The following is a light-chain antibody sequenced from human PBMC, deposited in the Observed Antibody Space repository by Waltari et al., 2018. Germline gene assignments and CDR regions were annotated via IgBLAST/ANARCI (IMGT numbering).Light chain of an antibody. Sequence: QSVLTQPPSMSGAPEQTVTISCSGTKSNLGPGHHVHWYRVPPGPSPHLLIFGNKNRPSGVSDRFSASKSGASASLVISGLHVGDEGDYYCQSYDSALRGSVFGGGNKLSVL. CDR3: QSYDSALRGSV. J-gene: IGLJ2*01. CDR1: KSNLGPGHH. CDR2: GNK. V-gene: IGLV1-40*01.